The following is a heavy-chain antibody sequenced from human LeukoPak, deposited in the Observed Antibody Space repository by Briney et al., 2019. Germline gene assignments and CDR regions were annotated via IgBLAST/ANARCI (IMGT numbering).Heavy chain of an antibody. D-gene: IGHD2-15*01. Sequence: SETLSLTCTVSGGSISSYYWSWIRQPPGKGLEWIGYIYYSGSTNYNPSLKSRVTISVDTSKNQFSLELSSVTAADTAVYYCARTLGYCSGGSCYEEWFDPWGQGTLVTVSS. CDR1: GGSISSYY. CDR2: IYYSGST. J-gene: IGHJ5*02. V-gene: IGHV4-59*01. CDR3: ARTLGYCSGGSCYEEWFDP.